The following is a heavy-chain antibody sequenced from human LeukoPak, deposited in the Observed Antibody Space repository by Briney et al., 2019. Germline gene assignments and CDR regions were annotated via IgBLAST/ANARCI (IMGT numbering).Heavy chain of an antibody. CDR3: ARGKRLGGYYYDN. J-gene: IGHJ4*02. D-gene: IGHD3-22*01. Sequence: SETLPLTCTVSDGFISSSSYYWGWIRQPPGKGLEWIGSIFYSGTTHYNPSLQSRVTISVDTFKNQFFLNQTSVTAADTAVYYCARGKRLGGYYYDNWGQGTRVTVSS. V-gene: IGHV4-39*07. CDR1: DGFISSSSYY. CDR2: IFYSGTT.